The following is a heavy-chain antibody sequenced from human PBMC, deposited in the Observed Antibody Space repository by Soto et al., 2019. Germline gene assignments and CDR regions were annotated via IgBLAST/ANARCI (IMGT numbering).Heavy chain of an antibody. D-gene: IGHD3-22*01. Sequence: GGSLKISCKGPGYSFNSFWIGWVRPIAGKGVEWLGTICRGDSESTCSPSYQGQVTTSADKSIRTAHLQWTSLKDSDTAMYYCARLDSSGYHLVDYWGQGTLVTVSS. V-gene: IGHV5-51*01. CDR2: ICRGDSES. CDR1: GYSFNSFW. J-gene: IGHJ4*02. CDR3: ARLDSSGYHLVDY.